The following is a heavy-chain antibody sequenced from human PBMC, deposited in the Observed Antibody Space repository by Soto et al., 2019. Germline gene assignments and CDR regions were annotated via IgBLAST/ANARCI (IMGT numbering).Heavy chain of an antibody. CDR3: ANYYSGGYYFDY. V-gene: IGHV4-61*01. J-gene: IGHJ4*02. D-gene: IGHD6-19*01. CDR1: GDSVSRGRYF. Sequence: QVQLQESGPGLVKPSETLSVTCIVSGDSVSRGRYFWNWIRQPPGKGLEWIGNISYTGNTNYSPSLKSRVTISLDASKNQFSLNLTSVTAADPAVYYCANYYSGGYYFDYWGQGILVTVSS. CDR2: ISYTGNT.